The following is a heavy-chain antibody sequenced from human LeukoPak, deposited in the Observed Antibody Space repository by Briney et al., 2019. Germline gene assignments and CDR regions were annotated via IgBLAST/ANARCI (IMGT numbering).Heavy chain of an antibody. CDR3: AREAKPAGYYYMDV. V-gene: IGHV1-69*13. Sequence: SVKVSCKASGGSFSSYAISWVRQAPGQGLEWMGGIIPIFGTANYAQKFQGRVTITADESTSTAYMELSSLRSEDTAVYYCAREAKPAGYYYMDVWGKGTTVTVSS. CDR2: IIPIFGTA. CDR1: GGSFSSYA. D-gene: IGHD2-2*01. J-gene: IGHJ6*03.